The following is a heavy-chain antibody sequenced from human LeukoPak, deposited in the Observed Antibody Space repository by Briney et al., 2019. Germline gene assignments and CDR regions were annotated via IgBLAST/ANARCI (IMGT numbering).Heavy chain of an antibody. CDR2: ISGSGGST. J-gene: IGHJ4*02. CDR3: AKDIDGYYYDSSGLDY. Sequence: PGGSLRLSCAASAFASTAHGIAWVRQSPGKGLEWVSAISGSGGSTYYADSVKGRFTISRDNSKNTLYLQMNSLRAEDTAVYYCAKDIDGYYYDSSGLDYWGQGTLVTVSS. CDR1: AFASTAHG. V-gene: IGHV3-23*01. D-gene: IGHD3-22*01.